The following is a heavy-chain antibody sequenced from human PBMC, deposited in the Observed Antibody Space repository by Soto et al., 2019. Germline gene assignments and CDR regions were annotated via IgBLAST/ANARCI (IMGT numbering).Heavy chain of an antibody. CDR2: ISSTTNYI. CDR3: ARESEDLTSNFDY. CDR1: GFTFTRYS. Sequence: EVQLVESGGGLVKPGGSLRLSCAASGFTFTRYSMNWVRQAPGKGLEWVSSISSTTNYIYYEDSMKGRFTVSRDNAKNSVYLEMTSLSAEDTAVYYCARESEDLTSNFDYWGQGTLVTVSS. J-gene: IGHJ4*02. V-gene: IGHV3-21*01.